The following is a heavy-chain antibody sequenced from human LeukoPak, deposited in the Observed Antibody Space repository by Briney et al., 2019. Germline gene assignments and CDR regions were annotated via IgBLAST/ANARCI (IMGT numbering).Heavy chain of an antibody. Sequence: TPSETLSLTCAVYGGSFSGYYWSWIRQPPGKGLEWIGEINHSGSTNYNPSLKSRVTISVDTSKNQFSLKLSSVTAADTAVYYCARDRTKYCRSTSCPLDYWGPGTLVTVSS. J-gene: IGHJ4*02. V-gene: IGHV4-34*01. CDR1: GGSFSGYY. CDR3: ARDRTKYCRSTSCPLDY. CDR2: INHSGST. D-gene: IGHD2-2*01.